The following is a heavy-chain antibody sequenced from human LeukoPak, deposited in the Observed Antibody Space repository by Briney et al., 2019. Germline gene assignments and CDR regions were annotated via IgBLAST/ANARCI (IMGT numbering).Heavy chain of an antibody. CDR2: INYKGGPT. V-gene: IGHV3-64*02. J-gene: IGHJ4*02. Sequence: GGSLRLSCAASGFTLSSFSMHWVRQSPGRGLEYVSAINYKGGPTYYADSVEGRFTISTDNSKNTLFLQMASLRDEDMGVYYCARVGPATAFDYWGQGTHVTVSS. CDR1: GFTLSSFS. CDR3: ARVGPATAFDY.